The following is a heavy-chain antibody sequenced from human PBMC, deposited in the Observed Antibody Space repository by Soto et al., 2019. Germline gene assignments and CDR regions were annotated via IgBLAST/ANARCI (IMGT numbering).Heavy chain of an antibody. Sequence: VAAVKVSCKASGGTFSSYAISWVRQAPGQGLEWMGGIIPIFGTANYAQKFQGRVTITADESTSTAYMELSSLRSEDTAVYYCARWGDCSGGSCHYYYYGMDVWGQGTTVTVSS. CDR2: IIPIFGTA. J-gene: IGHJ6*02. CDR1: GGTFSSYA. V-gene: IGHV1-69*13. CDR3: ARWGDCSGGSCHYYYYGMDV. D-gene: IGHD2-15*01.